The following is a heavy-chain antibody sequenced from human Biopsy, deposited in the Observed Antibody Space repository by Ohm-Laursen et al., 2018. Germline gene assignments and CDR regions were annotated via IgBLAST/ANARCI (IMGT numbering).Heavy chain of an antibody. V-gene: IGHV3-21*01. Sequence: SLRLSCAASGFTFNVYSMVWVRQAPGKGLEWVSSITSRTSSTYYADSVKGRVTISRDNANNSMSLQMNNLRVDDTAVYYCARWYGDLFYYYNGRDVWGQGTTVTVSS. J-gene: IGHJ6*02. CDR2: ITSRTSST. D-gene: IGHD3-10*01. CDR1: GFTFNVYS. CDR3: ARWYGDLFYYYNGRDV.